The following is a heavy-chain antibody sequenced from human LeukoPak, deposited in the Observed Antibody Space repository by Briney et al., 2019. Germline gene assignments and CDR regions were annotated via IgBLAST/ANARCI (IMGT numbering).Heavy chain of an antibody. CDR1: GYTFTSYD. Sequence: ASVNVSCKASGYTFTSYDINWVRQATGQGLEWMGWMNPNSGNTGYAQKFQGRVTMTRNTSISTAYMELSSLRSEDTAVYYCARLASVATIEDYWGQGTLVTVSS. CDR2: MNPNSGNT. CDR3: ARLASVATIEDY. J-gene: IGHJ4*02. D-gene: IGHD5-12*01. V-gene: IGHV1-8*01.